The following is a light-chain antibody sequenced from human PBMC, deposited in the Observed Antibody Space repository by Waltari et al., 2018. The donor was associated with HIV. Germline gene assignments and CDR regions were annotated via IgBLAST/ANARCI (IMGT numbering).Light chain of an antibody. J-gene: IGKJ4*01. CDR1: QDISNS. V-gene: IGKV1-NL1*01. CDR2: GAF. CDR3: QQYFGFPLT. Sequence: DIQMTQSPSYLSASVGDTVTITCRASQDISNSLSWFQQQPGKVPKLLVHGAFMLQRGVPSRFRGSGSGTDYTLTISGLQAEDFATYFCQQYFGFPLTFGGGTRVDI.